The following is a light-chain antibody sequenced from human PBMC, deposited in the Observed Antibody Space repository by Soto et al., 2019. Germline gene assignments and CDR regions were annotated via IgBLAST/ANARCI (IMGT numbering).Light chain of an antibody. V-gene: IGKV1-6*01. CDR2: AAS. J-gene: IGKJ2*01. Sequence: ALQMTQSPSSLSASVGDRVTITCRASQGIRNELAWYQQRPGTAPKVLVSAASSLQTGVPSRFSGSGSGTEFTLTISSLQPEDFATYYCLQDFNYPYTFGQGTKVEI. CDR1: QGIRNE. CDR3: LQDFNYPYT.